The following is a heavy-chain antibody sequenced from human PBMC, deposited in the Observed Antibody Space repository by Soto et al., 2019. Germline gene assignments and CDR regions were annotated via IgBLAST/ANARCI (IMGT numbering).Heavy chain of an antibody. J-gene: IGHJ3*02. CDR1: GFTFSSYW. Sequence: PGGSLRLSCAASGFTFSSYWMSWVRQAPGKGLEWVANIKQDGSEKYYVDSVKGRFTISRDNAKNSLYLQMNSLRAEDTAVYYCARPGYSGYGGAFDIWGQGTMVTVSS. CDR3: ARPGYSGYGGAFDI. V-gene: IGHV3-7*01. CDR2: IKQDGSEK. D-gene: IGHD5-12*01.